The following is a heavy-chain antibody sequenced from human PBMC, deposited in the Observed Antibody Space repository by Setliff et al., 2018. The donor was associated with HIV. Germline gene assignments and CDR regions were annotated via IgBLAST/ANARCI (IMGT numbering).Heavy chain of an antibody. Sequence: PSETLSLTCTVSGDSISSGGFYCNWFRQYPEKGLEWIGWIHYSGRTNFNPSLRSRATISFDTSKNQFSLNLTSVTAADTAAYYCARAPFRGGSFGWFDPWGQGTLVTVSS. V-gene: IGHV4-31*03. CDR3: ARAPFRGGSFGWFDP. CDR2: IHYSGRT. D-gene: IGHD2-15*01. J-gene: IGHJ5*02. CDR1: GDSISSGGFY.